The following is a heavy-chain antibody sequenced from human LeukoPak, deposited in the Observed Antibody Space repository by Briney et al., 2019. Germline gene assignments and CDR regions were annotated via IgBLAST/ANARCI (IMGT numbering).Heavy chain of an antibody. CDR1: GGSISSYY. V-gene: IGHV4-59*01. CDR2: IYYSGST. CDR3: AREITMVRGVFDY. J-gene: IGHJ4*02. Sequence: SETLSLTCTVSGGSISSYYWSWIRQPPGKGLEWIGYIYYSGSTNYNPSLKSRVTISVDMSKNQFSLKLSSVTAADTAVYYCAREITMVRGVFDYWGQGTLVTVSS. D-gene: IGHD3-10*01.